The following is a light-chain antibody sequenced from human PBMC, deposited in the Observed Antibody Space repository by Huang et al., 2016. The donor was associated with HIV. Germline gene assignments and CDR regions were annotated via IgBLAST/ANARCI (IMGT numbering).Light chain of an antibody. CDR2: EAS. Sequence: DIQMTQSPSTLSASVGDRVTITCRASQSISSWLAWYQQKPGNAPKLLIYEASTLESVVPSRLSGSGSGTEFTLTISSLQPDDFATYYCQQYYTYPWTFGQGTKVEIK. CDR3: QQYYTYPWT. CDR1: QSISSW. V-gene: IGKV1-5*03. J-gene: IGKJ1*01.